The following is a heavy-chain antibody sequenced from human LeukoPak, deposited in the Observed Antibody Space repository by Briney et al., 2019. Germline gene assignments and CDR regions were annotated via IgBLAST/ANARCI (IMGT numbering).Heavy chain of an antibody. V-gene: IGHV4-59*11. J-gene: IGHJ3*01. CDR2: VSYTGRT. Sequence: LETLSLTCTVSGGSLSGHYWSWIRQPPGKRLEWIGYVSYTGRTKYNPSLQSRVTISIDTSKSQFPLKLTSVTSADTAVYSCARLLDNDISGDPDTFDVWGQGTTVIVSS. CDR3: ARLLDNDISGDPDTFDV. CDR1: GGSLSGHY. D-gene: IGHD3-22*01.